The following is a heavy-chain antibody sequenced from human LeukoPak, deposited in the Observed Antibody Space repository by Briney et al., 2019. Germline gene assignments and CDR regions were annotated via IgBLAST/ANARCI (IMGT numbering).Heavy chain of an antibody. J-gene: IGHJ4*02. CDR1: GFTFSSYW. CDR2: IKQDGSEK. CDR3: AREWDTAMVIFDY. D-gene: IGHD5-18*01. Sequence: GGSLRLSCAASGFTFSSYWMSWVRQAPGKGLEWVANIKQDGSEKYYVDSVKGRFTISRDNAKNSLYLQMNSLRAEDTAVYYCAREWDTAMVIFDYWGQGTLVTVSS. V-gene: IGHV3-7*01.